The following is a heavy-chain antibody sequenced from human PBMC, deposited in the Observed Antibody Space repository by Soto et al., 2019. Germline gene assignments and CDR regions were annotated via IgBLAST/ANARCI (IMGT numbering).Heavy chain of an antibody. Sequence: GASVKVSCKTSGYVYTSFGISWVRQAPGQGLEWMGWIRPYNGDTKYAQKFQDRVTMTSDTSTTTAYMELRSLRSDDTAVYFCVRRMLTDFWSLYYYFDYWGQGTPVTVSS. V-gene: IGHV1-18*04. CDR3: VRRMLTDFWSLYYYFDY. CDR1: GYVYTSFG. J-gene: IGHJ4*02. D-gene: IGHD3-3*01. CDR2: IRPYNGDT.